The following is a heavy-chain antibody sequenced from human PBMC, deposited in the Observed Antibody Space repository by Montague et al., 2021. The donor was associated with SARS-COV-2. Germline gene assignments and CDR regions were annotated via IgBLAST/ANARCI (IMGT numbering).Heavy chain of an antibody. J-gene: IGHJ6*02. V-gene: IGHV4-39*02. D-gene: IGHD3-10*01. CDR1: GGFISDSYY. CDR2: LYRSGSV. Sequence: SETLSLTCIVSGGFISDSYYWAWIRQAPAKGLEWLGSLYRSGSVXSNPXXXSRVSISVDKSKNHFSLRLTSATAAETAVYYCVRGAEEAHFAMDVWGQGTTVTVSS. CDR3: VRGAEEAHFAMDV.